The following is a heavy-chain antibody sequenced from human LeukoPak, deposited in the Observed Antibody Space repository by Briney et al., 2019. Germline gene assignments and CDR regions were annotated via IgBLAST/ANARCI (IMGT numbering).Heavy chain of an antibody. V-gene: IGHV3-23*01. D-gene: IGHD2-2*01. Sequence: GGSLRLSCAASGFTFSSYEMNWVRQAPGKGLEWVSAISGSGGSTYYADSVKGRFTISRDNSKNTLYLQMNSLRAEDTAVYYCAKDFSAIFAFDIWGQGTMVTVSS. CDR3: AKDFSAIFAFDI. J-gene: IGHJ3*02. CDR1: GFTFSSYE. CDR2: ISGSGGST.